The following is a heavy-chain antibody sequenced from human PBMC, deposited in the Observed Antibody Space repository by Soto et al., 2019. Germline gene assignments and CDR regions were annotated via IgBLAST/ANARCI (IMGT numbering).Heavy chain of an antibody. V-gene: IGHV1-69*12. CDR2: IIPIFGTA. CDR1: GGTFSSYA. CDR3: ARDGGVYAYSPLDY. Sequence: QVQLVQSGAEVKKPGSSVKVSCKASGGTFSSYAISWVRQAPGQGLEWMGGIIPIFGTANYAQKFQGRVTITADESTSTADMELSSLRSEDTAVYYCARDGGVYAYSPLDYWGQGTLVTSSS. D-gene: IGHD4-4*01. J-gene: IGHJ4*02.